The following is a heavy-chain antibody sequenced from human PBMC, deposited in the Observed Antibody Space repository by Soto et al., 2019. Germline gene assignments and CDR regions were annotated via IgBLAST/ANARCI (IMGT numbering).Heavy chain of an antibody. CDR1: GFTFSDYY. J-gene: IGHJ6*02. V-gene: IGHV3-11*06. D-gene: IGHD4-17*01. CDR3: AKVLNGYGDYSDYYYYGMDV. CDR2: ISSSSSYT. Sequence: GGSLTLSCAASGFTFSDYYMSWIRPAPGKGLEWVSYISSSSSYTNYADSVKGRFTISRANAKNSLYLPMNTLRAEDTTVYYCAKVLNGYGDYSDYYYYGMDVWGQGTTVTVSS.